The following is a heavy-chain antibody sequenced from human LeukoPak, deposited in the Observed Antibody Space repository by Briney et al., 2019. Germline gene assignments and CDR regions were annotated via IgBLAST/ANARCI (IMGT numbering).Heavy chain of an antibody. CDR2: INPDNTGT. D-gene: IGHD3-9*01. J-gene: IGHJ3*02. V-gene: IGHV1-2*02. Sequence: ASVKVSCKASGYTFTTHYIHWVRQAPGQGLEWMGWINPDNTGTIYAQNFQDRVAMTIDTSTSAAYMELSRLRSDDTAVYYSARDTAYYDLLTGYFDAFVIWGQGTMGTVSS. CDR3: ARDTAYYDLLTGYFDAFVI. CDR1: GYTFTTHY.